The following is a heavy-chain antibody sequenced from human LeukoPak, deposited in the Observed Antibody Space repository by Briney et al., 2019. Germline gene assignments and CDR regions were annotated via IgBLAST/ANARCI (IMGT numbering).Heavy chain of an antibody. J-gene: IGHJ4*02. Sequence: GGSLRLSCAASGFTFSSYGMHWVRQAPGKGLEWVAVIWYDGSNKYYADSVKGRFTISRDNSKNTLYLQMNSLRAEDTAVYYCARDIYGSGPLDYWGQGTLVTVSS. V-gene: IGHV3-33*08. CDR1: GFTFSSYG. D-gene: IGHD3-10*01. CDR3: ARDIYGSGPLDY. CDR2: IWYDGSNK.